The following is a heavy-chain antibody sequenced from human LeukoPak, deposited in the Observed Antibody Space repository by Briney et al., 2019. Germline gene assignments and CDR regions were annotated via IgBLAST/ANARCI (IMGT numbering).Heavy chain of an antibody. Sequence: GESLKISCKGSGYNFTNYWITWVRQMPGKGLEWMGTIYLGDSDTRYSPSFQGQVTTSADKSISTAYLQWSSLKASDTAMYYCARSGIVGATWYFDYWSKGTLVTVSS. CDR2: IYLGDSDT. J-gene: IGHJ4*02. CDR1: GYNFTNYW. V-gene: IGHV5-51*01. CDR3: ARSGIVGATWYFDY. D-gene: IGHD1-26*01.